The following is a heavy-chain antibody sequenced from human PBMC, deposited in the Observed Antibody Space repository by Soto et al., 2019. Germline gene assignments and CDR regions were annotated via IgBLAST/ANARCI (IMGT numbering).Heavy chain of an antibody. D-gene: IGHD6-19*01. CDR2: IYYSGST. CDR3: VKGDSRAWPDT. Sequence: SETLSLTCTVSGGSISSSSYYWGWIRQPPGKGLEWIGSIYYSGSTYYNPSLKSRVTISVDTSKNTLFLQMSNLRAEDTAVYYCVKGDSRAWPDTWGQGSLVTVSS. J-gene: IGHJ5*02. V-gene: IGHV4-39*01. CDR1: GGSISSSSYY.